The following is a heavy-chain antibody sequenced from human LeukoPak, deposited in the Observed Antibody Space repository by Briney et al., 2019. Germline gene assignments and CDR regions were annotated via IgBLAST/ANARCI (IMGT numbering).Heavy chain of an antibody. Sequence: ASVKVSCKASGYTFTSYAMHWVRQAPGQRLEWMGWINAGNGNTKYSQKFQGRVTITRDTSASTAYMELSSLRSEDTAVYYCARGPATRFNWFDPWGQGTLVTVSS. CDR2: INAGNGNT. J-gene: IGHJ5*02. V-gene: IGHV1-3*01. CDR3: ARGPATRFNWFDP. CDR1: GYTFTSYA.